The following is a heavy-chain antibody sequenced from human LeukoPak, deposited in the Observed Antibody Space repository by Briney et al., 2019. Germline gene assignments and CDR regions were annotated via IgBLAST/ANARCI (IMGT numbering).Heavy chain of an antibody. CDR2: IRYDGSNK. Sequence: GGSLRLSCAASGFTFSSYGMHWFRQAPGKGLEWVAFIRYDGSNKYYADSVKGRFTISRDNSKNTLYLQMNSLRAEDTAVYYCAKDLRAPNNWFDPWGQGTLVTVSS. CDR3: AKDLRAPNNWFDP. CDR1: GFTFSSYG. V-gene: IGHV3-30*02. J-gene: IGHJ5*02.